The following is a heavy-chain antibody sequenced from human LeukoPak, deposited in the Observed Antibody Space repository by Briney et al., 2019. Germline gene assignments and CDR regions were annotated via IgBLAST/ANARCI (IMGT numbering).Heavy chain of an antibody. CDR2: IYYSGST. J-gene: IGHJ5*02. D-gene: IGHD5-12*01. V-gene: IGHV4-30-4*01. Sequence: SETLSLTCTVSGGSISSGDYYWSWIRQPPGKGLEWIGYIYYSGSTYYNPSLKSRVTISVDTSKNQFSLKLSSVTAADTAVYYCASTHSGYDSFWFDPWGQGTLVTVSS. CDR1: GGSISSGDYY. CDR3: ASTHSGYDSFWFDP.